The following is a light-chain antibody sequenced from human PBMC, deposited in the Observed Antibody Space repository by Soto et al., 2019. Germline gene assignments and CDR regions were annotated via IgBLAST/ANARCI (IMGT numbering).Light chain of an antibody. Sequence: QSALTQPASVSGSPGQSITISCTGTSSDVGGYNYVSWYQQHPGKAPKLMIYDVSNRPSGVSNRFSGSKSGNTASLTISGLQAEDEADYYFSSYRSSSSGVVFGGGTQLTVL. V-gene: IGLV2-14*01. J-gene: IGLJ2*01. CDR3: SSYRSSSSGVV. CDR2: DVS. CDR1: SSDVGGYNY.